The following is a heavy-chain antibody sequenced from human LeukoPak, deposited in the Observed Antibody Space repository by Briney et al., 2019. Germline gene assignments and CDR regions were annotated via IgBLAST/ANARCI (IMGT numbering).Heavy chain of an antibody. Sequence: PGGSLRLSCAASGFTFSSYWMSWVRQAPGKGLEWVAFIRYDGNDKFYRNSVKGRFTISRDTSRNTLYLQMNSLRPEDTAVYYCASAFDFSGDYWGQGTLVTVSS. CDR1: GFTFSSYW. J-gene: IGHJ4*02. CDR2: IRYDGNDK. CDR3: ASAFDFSGDY. D-gene: IGHD3-3*01. V-gene: IGHV3-30*02.